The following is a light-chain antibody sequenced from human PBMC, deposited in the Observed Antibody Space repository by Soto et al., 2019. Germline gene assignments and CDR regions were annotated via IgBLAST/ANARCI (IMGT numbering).Light chain of an antibody. Sequence: QSALTQPASVSGSPGQSITISCTGTSSDVGGYNHVSWYQHSPGKAPNLILFAVSDRPSGVSHRFSGSKSGNTASLTISGRQADDEAYYCCCSYTSLSTVVFGGGTKLTVL. CDR2: AVS. V-gene: IGLV2-14*01. CDR3: CSYTSLSTVV. J-gene: IGLJ2*01. CDR1: SSDVGGYNH.